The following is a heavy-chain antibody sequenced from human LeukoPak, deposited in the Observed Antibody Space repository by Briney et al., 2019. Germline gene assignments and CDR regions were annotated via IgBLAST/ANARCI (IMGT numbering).Heavy chain of an antibody. CDR2: IYYSGST. CDR3: ASSNYDFWSGYYYYFDY. CDR1: GGSISSYY. Sequence: SETPSLTCTVSGGSISSYYWSWIRQPPGKGLEWIGYIYYSGSTNYNPSLKSRVTISVDTSKNQFSLKLSSVTAADTAVYYCASSNYDFWSGYYYYFDYWGQGTLVTVSS. V-gene: IGHV4-59*01. D-gene: IGHD3-3*01. J-gene: IGHJ4*02.